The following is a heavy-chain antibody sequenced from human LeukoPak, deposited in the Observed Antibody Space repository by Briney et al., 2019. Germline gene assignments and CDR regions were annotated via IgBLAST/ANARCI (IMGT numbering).Heavy chain of an antibody. CDR2: IYYSGST. Sequence: SETLSLTCTVSGGSISSSSYYWGWIRQPPGKGLEWIGSIYYSGSTYYNPSLKSRVTISVDTSKNQFSLKLRSVTAADTAVYYCARGRRDGYSYYYMDVWGQGTTVTISS. V-gene: IGHV4-39*01. CDR1: GGSISSSSYY. CDR3: ARGRRDGYSYYYMDV. D-gene: IGHD5-24*01. J-gene: IGHJ6*03.